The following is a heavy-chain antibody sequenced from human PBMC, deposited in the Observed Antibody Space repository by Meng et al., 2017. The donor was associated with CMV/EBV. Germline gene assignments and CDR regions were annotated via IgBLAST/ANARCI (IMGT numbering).Heavy chain of an antibody. CDR1: GGTFSSYV. CDR3: ARGSTDDNSWYYY. D-gene: IGHD6-13*01. Sequence: SVKVSCKASGGTFSSYVINWVRQAPGQGLECMGGIIPTVGTANYAQKFQGRVTINTDESMNTVYMELSSLRSEDTAVYYCARGSTDDNSWYYYWGQGTLVTVSS. CDR2: IIPTVGTA. V-gene: IGHV1-69*05. J-gene: IGHJ4*02.